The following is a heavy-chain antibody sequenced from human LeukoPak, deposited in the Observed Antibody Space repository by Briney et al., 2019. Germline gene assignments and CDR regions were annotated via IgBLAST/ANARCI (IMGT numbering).Heavy chain of an antibody. Sequence: SETLSLTCNVSGGSISSYYWSWIRQPPGKGLEWIGYIYYSGSTNYNPSLESRVTISVNTSKNQFSLKLSSVTAADTAVYYCARHSRDGYNYDYWGQGTLVTVSS. J-gene: IGHJ4*02. CDR2: IYYSGST. CDR1: GGSISSYY. V-gene: IGHV4-59*08. CDR3: ARHSRDGYNYDY. D-gene: IGHD5-24*01.